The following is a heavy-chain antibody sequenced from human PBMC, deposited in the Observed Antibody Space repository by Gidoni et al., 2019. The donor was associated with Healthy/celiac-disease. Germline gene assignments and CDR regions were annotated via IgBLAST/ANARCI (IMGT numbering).Heavy chain of an antibody. J-gene: IGHJ6*02. D-gene: IGHD4-4*01. CDR1: GFTFSSYA. CDR2: ISYDGINK. V-gene: IGHV3-30-3*01. Sequence: QVPLVESGGGVVQPGRSLRLSCAASGFTFSSYAMHWVRQAHGKGLEWVAVISYDGINKYYADSVKGRFTISRDKSKNTLYLQMNSLRAEDTAVYYCARDQRTVMGGYYYYGMDVWGQGTTVTVSS. CDR3: ARDQRTVMGGYYYYGMDV.